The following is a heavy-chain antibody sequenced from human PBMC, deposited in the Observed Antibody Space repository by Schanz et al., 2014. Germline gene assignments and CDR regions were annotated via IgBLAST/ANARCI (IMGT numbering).Heavy chain of an antibody. CDR1: GLTFTSAW. J-gene: IGHJ5*02. CDR2: ILGLASTT. Sequence: EVQLVESGGGLVKPGGSLRLSCATSGLTFTSAWMSWVRQAPGKGLEWVSAILGLASTTYYADSVKGRFTISRDNSKNLLYLQMNSLRAEDTAVYYCTRDVRLDRRGNWFDPWGQGTLVTVSP. CDR3: TRDVRLDRRGNWFDP. V-gene: IGHV3-23*04. D-gene: IGHD1-1*01.